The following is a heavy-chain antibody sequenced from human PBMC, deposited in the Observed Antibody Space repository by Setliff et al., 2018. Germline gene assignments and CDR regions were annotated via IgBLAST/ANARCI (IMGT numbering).Heavy chain of an antibody. CDR2: IRSKADKYAT. CDR3: LLPCTSGWHNWADP. V-gene: IGHV3-73*01. Sequence: GGSLRLSCAASGFTFSGAEVHWVRQASGKGLEWVGRIRSKADKYATDYGASAKGRFIISRDDSKKTAYLQMSSLRAEDTAMYYCLLPCTSGWHNWADPWGQGTLVTVSS. D-gene: IGHD6-19*01. CDR1: GFTFSGAE. J-gene: IGHJ5*02.